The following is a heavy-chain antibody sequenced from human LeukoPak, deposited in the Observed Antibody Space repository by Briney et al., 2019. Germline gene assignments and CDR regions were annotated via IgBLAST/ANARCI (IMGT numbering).Heavy chain of an antibody. CDR2: IYPGDPNT. CDR3: AKRPGRHAPWVS. V-gene: IGHV5-51*01. D-gene: IGHD1-1*01. CDR1: RYSFTNYW. J-gene: IGHJ5*02. Sequence: GESLKISCKDSRYSFTNYWIGWVRQMPGKGLEWMGIIYPGDPNTTYSPSFQGQVTISADKSISTAYLQWSSLKASDTAIYYCAKRPGRHAPWVSWGQGTLVTVSS.